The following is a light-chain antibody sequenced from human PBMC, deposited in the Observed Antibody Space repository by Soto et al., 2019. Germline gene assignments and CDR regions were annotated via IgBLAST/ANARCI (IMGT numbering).Light chain of an antibody. CDR1: QSVSSN. CDR3: QQYNNWPRT. Sequence: EIVMTQSPATLSVSPGERATLSCRASQSVSSNLACYQQKPGQAPRLLIHGASTRATGIPARFSGSGSGTEFTLTISSLQSEDFAVYYCQQYNNWPRTFGQGTKVDI. J-gene: IGKJ1*01. CDR2: GAS. V-gene: IGKV3-15*01.